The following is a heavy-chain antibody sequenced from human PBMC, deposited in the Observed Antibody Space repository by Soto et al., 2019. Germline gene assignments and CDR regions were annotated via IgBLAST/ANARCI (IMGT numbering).Heavy chain of an antibody. J-gene: IGHJ2*01. CDR1: GYSFANYG. CDR2: INAGNGNT. Sequence: ASVKVCCKASGYSFANYGIYWVRQAPGQRLEWMGWINAGNGNTKYSQKFQGRVTITRDTSATTAYMELSSLRSEDTAVYYCARVGTTLTTYWYFYLWGRGTLVTVSS. V-gene: IGHV1-3*01. CDR3: ARVGTTLTTYWYFYL. D-gene: IGHD4-17*01.